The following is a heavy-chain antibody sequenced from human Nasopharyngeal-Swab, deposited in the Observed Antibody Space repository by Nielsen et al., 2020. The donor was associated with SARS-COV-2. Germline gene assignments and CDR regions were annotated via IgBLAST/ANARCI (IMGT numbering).Heavy chain of an antibody. Sequence: GVSLRLSCAASGFTFSSYGMHWVRQAPGKGLEWVAVISYDGSNKYYADSVKGRFTISRDNSKNTLYLQMNSLRAEDTAVYYCAKVALGVEEQQLADHWGQGTLVTVSS. J-gene: IGHJ4*02. D-gene: IGHD6-13*01. CDR3: AKVALGVEEQQLADH. V-gene: IGHV3-30*18. CDR1: GFTFSSYG. CDR2: ISYDGSNK.